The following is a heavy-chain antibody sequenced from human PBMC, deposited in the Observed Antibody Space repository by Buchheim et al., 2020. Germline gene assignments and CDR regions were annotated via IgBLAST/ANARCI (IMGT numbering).Heavy chain of an antibody. D-gene: IGHD3-10*01. CDR2: VSYGGSNN. CDR3: AKQTGIGELLPFDY. CDR1: GFTFSTYD. Sequence: QVQLVESGGGVVQPGRSLRLSCAASGFTFSTYDMHWVRQAPGKGLEWVAVVSYGGSNNYYADCVKGRFTISRDNSKNTLYLQMSSLRTEDTAVYYCAKQTGIGELLPFDYWGQGTL. V-gene: IGHV3-30*18. J-gene: IGHJ4*02.